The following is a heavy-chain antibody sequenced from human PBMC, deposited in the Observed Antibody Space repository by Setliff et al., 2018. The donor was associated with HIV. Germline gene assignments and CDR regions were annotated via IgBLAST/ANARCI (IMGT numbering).Heavy chain of an antibody. CDR2: INAGNGNT. Sequence: ASVKVSCKASGYTFSRYAMHWVRQAPGQRLEWMGWINAGNGNTKYSQKFQDRVTITRDRSMSTAYMELSSLRSEDTAMYYCATSTDSGADAFDIWGQGTMVTVSS. V-gene: IGHV1-3*01. CDR3: ATSTDSGADAFDI. J-gene: IGHJ3*02. D-gene: IGHD3-10*01. CDR1: GYTFSRYA.